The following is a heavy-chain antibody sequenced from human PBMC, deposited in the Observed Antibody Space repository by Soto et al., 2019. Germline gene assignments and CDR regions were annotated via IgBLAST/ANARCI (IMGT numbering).Heavy chain of an antibody. Sequence: ASVKVSCKASGYTFTSYGISWVRQAPGQGLEWMGWISAYNGNTNDAQKLQGRVTMTTDTSTSTAYMELRSLRSDDTAVYYCARDRAALGYCSSTSCYAAFDIWGQGTMVTVSS. CDR3: ARDRAALGYCSSTSCYAAFDI. J-gene: IGHJ3*02. V-gene: IGHV1-18*01. CDR2: ISAYNGNT. CDR1: GYTFTSYG. D-gene: IGHD2-2*01.